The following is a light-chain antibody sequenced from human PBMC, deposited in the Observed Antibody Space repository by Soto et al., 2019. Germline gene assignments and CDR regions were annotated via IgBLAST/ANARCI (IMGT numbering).Light chain of an antibody. V-gene: IGLV2-14*01. CDR2: GVT. Sequence: QSALPQPTSVSGSPGQSISISCTGTTSDIGDSNFVSWYQQHPGKAPKLILYGVTYRPSEVSTRFSGSKSGSTASLTISGLQADDEAEYYCSSYTSINTVIFGGGTKLTVL. J-gene: IGLJ2*01. CDR3: SSYTSINTVI. CDR1: TSDIGDSNF.